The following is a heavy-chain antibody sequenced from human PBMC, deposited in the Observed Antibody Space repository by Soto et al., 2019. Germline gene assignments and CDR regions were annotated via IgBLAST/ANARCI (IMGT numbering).Heavy chain of an antibody. V-gene: IGHV4-39*01. J-gene: IGHJ4*02. Sequence: QLQLQESGPGLVKPSETLSLTCTVSGGSISSSSYYWGWIRQPPGKGLEWIGSIYYSGSTYYNPSLKSRVTISVDTSKNQFSLKLSSVTAADTAVYYCARHESEQQLVRWGQGTLVTVSS. D-gene: IGHD6-13*01. CDR3: ARHESEQQLVR. CDR2: IYYSGST. CDR1: GGSISSSSYY.